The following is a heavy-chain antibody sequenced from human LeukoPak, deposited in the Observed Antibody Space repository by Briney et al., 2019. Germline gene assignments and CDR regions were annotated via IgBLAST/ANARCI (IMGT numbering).Heavy chain of an antibody. Sequence: GGSLRLSCVASGFNFGSYWMGWVRQAPGRGLEWVAQIKEDGSKKEYVESVKGRFTISRDNAKNSLFLQMISLRDDDTAEYYCATNGVWAFDIWGQGSMVTVSS. CDR1: GFNFGSYW. CDR3: ATNGVWAFDI. D-gene: IGHD2-8*01. J-gene: IGHJ3*02. CDR2: IKEDGSKK. V-gene: IGHV3-7*02.